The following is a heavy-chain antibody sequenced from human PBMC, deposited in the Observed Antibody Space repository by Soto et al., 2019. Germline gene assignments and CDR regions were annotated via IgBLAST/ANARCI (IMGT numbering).Heavy chain of an antibody. CDR2: ISGGGSTA. V-gene: IGHV3-23*01. CDR3: AKDSNKYSSSLRGRYFDY. Sequence: EVQLLESGGGLVQRGGSQRLSCAASGFTFTSYFMSWVRQAPGKGLEWVAGISGGGSTAFYADSVKGRLTISRDNAKNTLVLQMDSLRAEDTAIYYGAKDSNKYSSSLRGRYFDYWGQGTLVTVSS. J-gene: IGHJ4*02. D-gene: IGHD3-22*01. CDR1: GFTFTSYF.